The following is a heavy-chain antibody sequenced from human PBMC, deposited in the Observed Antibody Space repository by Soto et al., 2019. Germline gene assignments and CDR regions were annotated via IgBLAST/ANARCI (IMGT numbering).Heavy chain of an antibody. V-gene: IGHV3-23*01. Sequence: EVQLLESGGGLVQPGGSLRLSCAASGFTFSSQTMSWVRQAPGKGLEWVSVISSSGSTSYTDSVEGRFTISKDSSKNTLYLQLNSLRVEDTAVYYCAKGARDVVSWGQGTLVTVTS. CDR2: ISSSGST. D-gene: IGHD5-12*01. J-gene: IGHJ4*02. CDR1: GFTFSSQT. CDR3: AKGARDVVS.